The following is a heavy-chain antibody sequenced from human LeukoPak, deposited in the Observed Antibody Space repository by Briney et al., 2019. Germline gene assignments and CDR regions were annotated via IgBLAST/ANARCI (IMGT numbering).Heavy chain of an antibody. D-gene: IGHD2-15*01. V-gene: IGHV4-59*12. CDR1: GGSISSYY. CDR2: IYYSGST. J-gene: IGHJ4*02. CDR3: ARAFLVGYSPEKYFLDY. Sequence: PSETLSLTCTVSGGSISSYYWSWIRQPPGKGLEWTGYIYYSGSTNYNPSLKSRVTISVDTSKNQFSLKLSSVTAADTAVYYCARAFLVGYSPEKYFLDYWGQGALVTVSS.